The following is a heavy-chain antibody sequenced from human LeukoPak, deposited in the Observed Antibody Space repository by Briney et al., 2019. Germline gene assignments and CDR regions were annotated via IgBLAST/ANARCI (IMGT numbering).Heavy chain of an antibody. Sequence: GGSLRLSCVASGLPIADFAMHWVRQAPGKGLEWVSLISGDGVSTFYADSVKGRFSISRDNSKNSLSLEMDSLRTEDTAMYYCARESGKFDYWGQGTLVAVSS. V-gene: IGHV3-43*02. J-gene: IGHJ4*02. CDR3: ARESGKFDY. CDR2: ISGDGVST. CDR1: GLPIADFA.